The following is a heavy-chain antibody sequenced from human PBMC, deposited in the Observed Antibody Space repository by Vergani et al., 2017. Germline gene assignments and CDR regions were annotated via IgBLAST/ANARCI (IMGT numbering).Heavy chain of an antibody. Sequence: QVQLVESGGGLVKPGGSLRLSCAASGFTFSDYYMSWIRQAPGKGLDWVSYISSSGSTIYYADSVKGRFTISRDNAKNSLYLQMNSLRAEDTAVYYCARKHISNYYDSXGYYYMGYYYGMDVWGQGTTVTVSS. CDR1: GFTFSDYY. J-gene: IGHJ6*02. D-gene: IGHD3-22*01. CDR3: ARKHISNYYDSXGYYYMGYYYGMDV. V-gene: IGHV3-11*01. CDR2: ISSSGSTI.